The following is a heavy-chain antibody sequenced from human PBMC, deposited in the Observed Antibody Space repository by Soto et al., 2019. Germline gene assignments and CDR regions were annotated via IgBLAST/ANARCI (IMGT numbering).Heavy chain of an antibody. CDR2: ISFDGSNK. Sequence: QVQLVESGGGVVQPGRSLRLSCAASGFTFSNYVMHWVRQAPVKGLEWVAVISFDGSNKNYADSVKGRFTISRDNSKNTLYLQMNNLRAEDSAVYYCAKSRDDTYYYYGMDVWGQGTKVTVSS. V-gene: IGHV3-30*18. J-gene: IGHJ6*02. CDR1: GFTFSNYV. D-gene: IGHD2-2*01. CDR3: AKSRDDTYYYYGMDV.